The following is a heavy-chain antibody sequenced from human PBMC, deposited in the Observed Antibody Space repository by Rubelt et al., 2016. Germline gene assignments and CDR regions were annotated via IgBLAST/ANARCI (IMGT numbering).Heavy chain of an antibody. D-gene: IGHD6-19*01. Sequence: GGGFVHSGASLRLSCAASGFSLTTFSMSWVRQAPGKGLEWVSTVRAGPGGAYYAESVKGRFTISRHNSKNTLYLQMNSLRSEDTAVYFCARESEVSGWFEVWGQGTLVTVSS. CDR3: ARESEVSGWFEV. V-gene: IGHV3-23*01. J-gene: IGHJ4*02. CDR2: VRAGPGGA. CDR1: GFSLTTFS.